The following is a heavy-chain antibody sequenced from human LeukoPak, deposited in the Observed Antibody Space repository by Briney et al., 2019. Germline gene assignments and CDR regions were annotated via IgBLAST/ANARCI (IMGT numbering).Heavy chain of an antibody. CDR2: ISWNSGSI. J-gene: IGHJ4*02. D-gene: IGHD6-13*01. CDR1: GFTFDDYA. CDR3: AKDLVAAAGYTFDY. V-gene: IGHV3-9*01. Sequence: GGSLRLSCAASGFTFDDYAMHWVRQAPGKDLEWVSGISWNSGSIGYADSVKGRFTISRDNAKNSLYLQMNSLRAEDTALYYCAKDLVAAAGYTFDYWGQGTLVTVSS.